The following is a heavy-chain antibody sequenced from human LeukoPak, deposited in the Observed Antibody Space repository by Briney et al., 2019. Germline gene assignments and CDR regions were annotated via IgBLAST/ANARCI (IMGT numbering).Heavy chain of an antibody. CDR3: ARDAMVRGVVSDY. V-gene: IGHV4-39*02. CDR2: IYYSGIT. D-gene: IGHD3-10*01. Sequence: SEILSLTCTVSGGSISSSSYYWGWIRQPPGKGLEWIGTIYYSGITYYNPSLKSRVTISVDTSKNQFSLKLSSVTAADTAVYYCARDAMVRGVVSDYWGQGTLVTVSS. CDR1: GGSISSSSYY. J-gene: IGHJ4*02.